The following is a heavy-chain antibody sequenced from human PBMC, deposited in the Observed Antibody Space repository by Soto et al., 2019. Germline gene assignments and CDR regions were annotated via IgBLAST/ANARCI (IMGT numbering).Heavy chain of an antibody. D-gene: IGHD3-9*01. CDR3: AFQPRYYDILS. Sequence: SVKVSCKASGGTFSSYAISWVRQAPGQGLEWMGGIIPIFGTANHAQKFQGRVTITADESTSTAYMELSSLRSEDTAVYYCAFQPRYYDILSWGQGTLVTVSS. CDR2: IIPIFGTA. CDR1: GGTFSSYA. J-gene: IGHJ5*02. V-gene: IGHV1-69*13.